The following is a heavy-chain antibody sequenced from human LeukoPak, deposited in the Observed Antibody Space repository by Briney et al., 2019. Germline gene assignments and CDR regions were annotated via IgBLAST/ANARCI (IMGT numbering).Heavy chain of an antibody. J-gene: IGHJ4*02. V-gene: IGHV4-39*07. D-gene: IGHD6-19*01. CDR3: AGERGEEYSSGWYKRNYFDN. CDR1: GDSFSSVTDY. CDR2: GDYSGGT. Sequence: SETLSLTCTVSGDSFSSVTDYWAWIRQPPGKGLEWIASGDYSGGTYYSPSLESRVAISADMSKNQFSLKLTSVTGADTAVYYCAGERGEEYSSGWYKRNYFDNWGQGIRVTVSS.